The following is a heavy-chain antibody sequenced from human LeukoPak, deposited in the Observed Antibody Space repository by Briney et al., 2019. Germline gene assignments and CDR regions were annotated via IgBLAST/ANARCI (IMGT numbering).Heavy chain of an antibody. J-gene: IGHJ4*02. CDR3: ARDIGAARGDY. D-gene: IGHD6-13*01. CDR1: GYSISSGYY. CDR2: IYYSGST. V-gene: IGHV4-38-2*02. Sequence: KPSETLSLTCTVSGYSISSGYYWGWIRQPPGKGLEWIGSIYYSGSTYYNPSLKSRVTISVDTSKNQFSLKLSSVTAADTAVYYCARDIGAARGDYWGQGTLVTVSS.